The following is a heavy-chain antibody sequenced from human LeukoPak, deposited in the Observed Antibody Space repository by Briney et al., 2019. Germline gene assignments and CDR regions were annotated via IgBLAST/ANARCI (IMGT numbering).Heavy chain of an antibody. D-gene: IGHD1-14*01. Sequence: SETLFLTCTVSGDSVSSGSYSWSWIRQPPGKGLEWIGYIFYRGSTSYNPSLKSRLTISADSSKNQFSLRLSSVTAADTAVYYCARARNYYYYLDVWGQGTTVTVSS. J-gene: IGHJ6*02. CDR1: GDSVSSGSYS. CDR3: ARARNYYYYLDV. CDR2: IFYRGST. V-gene: IGHV4-61*01.